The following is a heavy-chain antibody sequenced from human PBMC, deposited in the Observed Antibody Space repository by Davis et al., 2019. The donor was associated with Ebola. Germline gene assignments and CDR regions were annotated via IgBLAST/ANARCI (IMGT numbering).Heavy chain of an antibody. V-gene: IGHV4-61*01. CDR2: IYYSGST. CDR1: GGSVSSGSYY. CDR3: ARARSGYYYYGMDV. D-gene: IGHD7-27*01. J-gene: IGHJ6*02. Sequence: MPSETLSLTCTVSGGSVSSGSYYWSWIRQPPEKGLEWVGYIYYSGSTNYNPSLKSRVTISVDTSKNQFSLKLSSVTAADTAVYYCARARSGYYYYGMDVWGQGTTVTVSS.